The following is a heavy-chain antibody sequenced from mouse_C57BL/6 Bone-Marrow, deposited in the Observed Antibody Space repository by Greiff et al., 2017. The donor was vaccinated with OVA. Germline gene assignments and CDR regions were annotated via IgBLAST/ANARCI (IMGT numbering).Heavy chain of an antibody. Sequence: EVMLVESGGGLVQPKGSLKLSCAASGFSFNTYAMNWVRQAPGTGLEWVARISSTRNNYATYYADSVKDRFTISRDDSESMLYLQMNNLKTEDTAMYYCVSSGYGAYWGQGTLVTVSA. CDR3: VSSGYGAY. D-gene: IGHD3-2*02. J-gene: IGHJ3*01. CDR1: GFSFNTYA. CDR2: ISSTRNNYAT. V-gene: IGHV10-1*01.